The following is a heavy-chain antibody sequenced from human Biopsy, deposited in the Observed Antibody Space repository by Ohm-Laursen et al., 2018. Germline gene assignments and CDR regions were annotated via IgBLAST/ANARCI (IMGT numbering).Heavy chain of an antibody. CDR3: ARHAPSYSGSYWRYFDL. J-gene: IGHJ2*01. V-gene: IGHV4-59*08. CDR1: GYSISSDYR. Sequence: SQTLSLTCAVSGYSISSDYRWGWIRQPPGKGLEWIGYIYYTGSTNYNPSLKSRVTISVDTSMNPLSLRLTSVTAADTAVYYCARHAPSYSGSYWRYFDLWGRGTLVTVSS. D-gene: IGHD1-26*01. CDR2: IYYTGST.